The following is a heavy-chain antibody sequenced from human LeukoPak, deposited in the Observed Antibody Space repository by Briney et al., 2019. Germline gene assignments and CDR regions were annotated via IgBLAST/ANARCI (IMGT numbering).Heavy chain of an antibody. CDR2: INSDGSST. Sequence: TGGSLRLSCAASGFTFSSYWMHWVRQAPGKGLVWVSRINSDGSSTSYADSVKGRFTISRDNAKNTLYLQMNSLRAEDTAVYYCASILGGWYYYYYGMDVWGQGTTVTVSS. CDR1: GFTFSSYW. V-gene: IGHV3-74*01. D-gene: IGHD6-19*01. J-gene: IGHJ6*02. CDR3: ASILGGWYYYYYGMDV.